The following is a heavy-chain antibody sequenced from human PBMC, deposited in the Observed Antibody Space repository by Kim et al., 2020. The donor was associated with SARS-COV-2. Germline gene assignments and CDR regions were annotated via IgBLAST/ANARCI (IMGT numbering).Heavy chain of an antibody. CDR2: ISYDGSNK. V-gene: IGHV3-30*04. D-gene: IGHD2-21*02. CDR3: ARDQVTRWGMDV. Sequence: GGSLRLSCAASGFTFSSYAMHWVRQAPGKGLEWVAVISYDGSNKYYADSVKGRFTISRDNSKNTLYLQMNSLRAEDTAVYYCARDQVTRWGMDVWGQGTTVTVSS. CDR1: GFTFSSYA. J-gene: IGHJ6*02.